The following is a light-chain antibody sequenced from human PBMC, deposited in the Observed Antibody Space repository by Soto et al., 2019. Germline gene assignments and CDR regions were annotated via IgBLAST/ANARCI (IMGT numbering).Light chain of an antibody. Sequence: IPVTQSPSSLSASVGDRVTITCRASQGIRDYLGWYQQKPGKAPKLLIYAASRLQSGVPSRFSGSGFGTDFSLSISGLHPVDFATYFCHQVMSYPHTFVLGTQVDIK. V-gene: IGKV1-9*01. J-gene: IGKJ2*01. CDR1: QGIRDY. CDR3: HQVMSYPHT. CDR2: AAS.